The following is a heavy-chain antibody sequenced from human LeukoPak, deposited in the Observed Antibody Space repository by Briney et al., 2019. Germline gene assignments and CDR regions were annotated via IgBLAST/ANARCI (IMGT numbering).Heavy chain of an antibody. J-gene: IGHJ5*02. Sequence: SETLSLTCTVSGGSISSYYWSWIRQPPGKGLEWIGYIYYSGSTNYSPSLKSRVTISVDTSKNQFSLKLSSVTAADTAVYYCARGTGYCSSTSCPNWFDPWGQGTLVTVSS. D-gene: IGHD2-2*01. V-gene: IGHV4-59*01. CDR2: IYYSGST. CDR1: GGSISSYY. CDR3: ARGTGYCSSTSCPNWFDP.